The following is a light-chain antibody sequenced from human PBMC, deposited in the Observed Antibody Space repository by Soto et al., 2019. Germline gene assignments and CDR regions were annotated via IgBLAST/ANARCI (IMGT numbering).Light chain of an antibody. CDR2: DVS. Sequence: QSALTQPASVSGSPGQSITISYTGTSSDFGGYDYVSWYQLHPGKAPKLIIYDVSNRPSGVSNRFSGSKSGNTASLTISGLQAEDESDYYCSSYVSGSTSYVFGTGTKVTVL. CDR1: SSDFGGYDY. V-gene: IGLV2-14*03. CDR3: SSYVSGSTSYV. J-gene: IGLJ1*01.